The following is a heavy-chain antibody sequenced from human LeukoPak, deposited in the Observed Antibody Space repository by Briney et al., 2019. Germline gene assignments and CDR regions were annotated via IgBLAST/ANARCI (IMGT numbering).Heavy chain of an antibody. CDR1: GFTFSSYG. V-gene: IGHV3-30*18. J-gene: IGHJ3*02. D-gene: IGHD3/OR15-3a*01. CDR3: AKDHRTGYAFDI. CDR2: ISYDGSNK. Sequence: GSLRLSCAASGFTFSSYGMHWVRQAPGKGLEWVAVISYDGSNKYYADSVKGRFTISRDNSKNTLYLQMNSLRAEDTAVYYCAKDHRTGYAFDIWGQGTMVTVSS.